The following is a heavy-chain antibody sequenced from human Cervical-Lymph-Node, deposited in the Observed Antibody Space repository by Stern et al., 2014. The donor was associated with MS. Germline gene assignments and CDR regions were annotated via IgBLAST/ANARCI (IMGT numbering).Heavy chain of an antibody. CDR1: GFTFSDYY. CDR2: ISSSSKST. V-gene: IGHV3-11*01. D-gene: IGHD5-24*01. J-gene: IGHJ4*02. Sequence: MQLVESGGGLVKPGGSLRLSCAASGFTFSDYYMSWIRQAPGKGLEWVSYISSSSKSTYYADSVKGRFTISRDNAKNSLYLQMNSLRAEDTAVYYCARRGVDGYNPDYWGQGTLVTVSS. CDR3: ARRGVDGYNPDY.